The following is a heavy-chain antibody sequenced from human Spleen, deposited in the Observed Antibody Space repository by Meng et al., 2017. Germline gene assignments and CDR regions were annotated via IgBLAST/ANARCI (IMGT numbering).Heavy chain of an antibody. D-gene: IGHD3-10*01. J-gene: IGHJ4*02. CDR2: IWYDGSNK. V-gene: IGHV3-33*06. CDR3: AKYSYGLGDYFDN. Sequence: GESLKISCAASGFTFSSYGMHWVRQAPGKGLEWVAVIWYDGSNKYYADSVKGRFTISRDNSKNTLYLQMNSLRAEDTALYCCAKYSYGLGDYFDNWGQGALVTVSS. CDR1: GFTFSSYG.